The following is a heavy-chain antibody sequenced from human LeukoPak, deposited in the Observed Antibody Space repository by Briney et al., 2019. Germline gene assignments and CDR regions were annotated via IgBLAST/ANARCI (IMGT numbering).Heavy chain of an antibody. CDR3: ARRKGGYCSGGSCYGLIYFDY. D-gene: IGHD2-15*01. CDR1: GYSFTTYW. J-gene: IGHJ4*02. V-gene: IGHV5-51*01. CDR2: IYPGDSDT. Sequence: GESLKISCRVSGYSFTTYWIAWVRQMPGKGLEWMGIIYPGDSDTRYSPSFQGQVTISADKSISTAYLQWSSLKASDTAMYYCARRKGGYCSGGSCYGLIYFDYWGQGTLVTVSS.